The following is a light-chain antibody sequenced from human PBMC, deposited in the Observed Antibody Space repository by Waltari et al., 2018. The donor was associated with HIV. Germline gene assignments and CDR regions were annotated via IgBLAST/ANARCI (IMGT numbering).Light chain of an antibody. CDR1: ALPKGY. J-gene: IGLJ3*02. Sequence: SYELTQPPSVSASPGQTARITCSGDALPKGYAYWYQQKSGQAPVLVIYEDSKRPSGIPERFSGSSSGTMATLTISGAQVEDEADYYCYSRDSSGNSWVFGGGTKLTVL. CDR3: YSRDSSGNSWV. V-gene: IGLV3-10*01. CDR2: EDS.